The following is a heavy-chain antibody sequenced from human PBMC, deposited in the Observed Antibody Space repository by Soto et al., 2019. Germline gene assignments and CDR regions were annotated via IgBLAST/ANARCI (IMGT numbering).Heavy chain of an antibody. CDR3: AREPEGIAAALDY. J-gene: IGHJ4*02. D-gene: IGHD6-13*01. CDR2: ISSSGSFI. CDR1: GFTFRTYC. Sequence: LRLSCAASGFTFRTYCMNWVRRAPGGGLEWVASISSSGSFIYYADSVKGRFTISRDDAEKSLYLQMNSLRAEDTALYYCAREPEGIAAALDYWGRGTLVTVSS. V-gene: IGHV3-21*01.